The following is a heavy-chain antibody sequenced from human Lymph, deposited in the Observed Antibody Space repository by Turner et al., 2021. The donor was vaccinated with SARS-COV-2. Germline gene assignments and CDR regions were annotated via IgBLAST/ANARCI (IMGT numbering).Heavy chain of an antibody. J-gene: IGHJ4*02. CDR2: IAYDGSDK. CDR3: ARDRDSSGWVDY. V-gene: IGHV3-30*04. CDR1: GFTFSSYA. Sequence: QLQLVESGGGVVQPGRSLRLSCAASGFTFSSYAMHWVRQAPGKGLEWVACIAYDGSDKYYADSGKGRFTFCRDNSKNTLYLQKNSLRAEDTAVYYCARDRDSSGWVDYWGQGTLVTVSS. D-gene: IGHD3-22*01.